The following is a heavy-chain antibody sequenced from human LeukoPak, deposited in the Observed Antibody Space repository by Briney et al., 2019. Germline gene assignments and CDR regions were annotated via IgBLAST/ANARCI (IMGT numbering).Heavy chain of an antibody. J-gene: IGHJ4*02. D-gene: IGHD1-26*01. CDR3: ARDQGSGSYLRGSYYFDY. CDR1: GGSISSYY. Sequence: SETLSLTCTVSGGSISSYYWSWIRQPPGKGLEWIGYIYYSGSTNYNPSLKSRVTISVDTSKNQFSLKLSSVTAADTAVCYCARDQGSGSYLRGSYYFDYWGQGTLVTVSS. CDR2: IYYSGST. V-gene: IGHV4-59*01.